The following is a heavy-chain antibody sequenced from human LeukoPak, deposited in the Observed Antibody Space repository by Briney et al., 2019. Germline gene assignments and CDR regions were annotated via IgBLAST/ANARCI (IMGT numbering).Heavy chain of an antibody. D-gene: IGHD6-13*01. Sequence: SETLSLTCTVSGGSISSYYWSWIRQPAGKGLEWIGRIYTSGSTNYNPSLKSRVTMSVDTSKNQCSLKLSSVTAADTAVYYCARDGISSSWYFGWFDPWGQGTLVTVSS. CDR3: ARDGISSSWYFGWFDP. J-gene: IGHJ5*02. CDR2: IYTSGST. CDR1: GGSISSYY. V-gene: IGHV4-4*07.